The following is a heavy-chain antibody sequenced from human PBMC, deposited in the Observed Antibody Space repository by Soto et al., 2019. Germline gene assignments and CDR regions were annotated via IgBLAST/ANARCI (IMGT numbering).Heavy chain of an antibody. CDR1: EFTFNGYW. Sequence: PRGSLRLSCAGSEFTFNGYWMSWAGQPPGKGLEWLARIKQDGREIYYVDSVKGRFTISRDNAKNSLYLQMSSLRAEDTALNYSARALYQIATRSRPFDYWGQGTVVTVSS. CDR2: IKQDGREI. D-gene: IGHD6-6*01. J-gene: IGHJ4*02. V-gene: IGHV3-7*03. CDR3: ARALYQIATRSRPFDY.